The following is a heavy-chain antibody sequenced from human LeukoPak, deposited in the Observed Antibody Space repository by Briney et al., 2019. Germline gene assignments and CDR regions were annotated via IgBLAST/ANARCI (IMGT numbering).Heavy chain of an antibody. J-gene: IGHJ4*02. D-gene: IGHD3-3*01. CDR2: ISGSGVST. CDR3: AKDVHRDFWGGNYFDH. Sequence: PGGSLRLSCAASGFTFGTYAMGWVRQAPGKGLDWVSTISGSGVSTYYADSVKGRFTVSRDNSKSTVSLQMNSLRADDTAVYFCAKDVHRDFWGGNYFDHWGQGTVVTVSS. CDR1: GFTFGTYA. V-gene: IGHV3-23*01.